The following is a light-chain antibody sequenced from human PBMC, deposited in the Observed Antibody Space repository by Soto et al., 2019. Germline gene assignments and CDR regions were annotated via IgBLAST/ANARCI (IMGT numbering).Light chain of an antibody. CDR2: KAS. CDR1: QTISSW. V-gene: IGKV1-5*03. J-gene: IGKJ1*01. Sequence: DIQMTQSPFTLSGSVGDRVTITFRASQTISSWLAWYQQKPGKAPKLLIYKASTLKSGVPSRFSGSGSGTEFTLTISSLQPDDFATYYCQQYKSYWTFGQGTKVDIK. CDR3: QQYKSYWT.